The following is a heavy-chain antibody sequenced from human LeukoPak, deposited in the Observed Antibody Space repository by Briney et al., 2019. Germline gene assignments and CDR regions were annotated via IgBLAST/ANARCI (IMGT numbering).Heavy chain of an antibody. D-gene: IGHD2-15*01. V-gene: IGHV4-34*01. CDR3: ARNSCPSGSCYDNRGYFDY. J-gene: IGHJ4*02. CDR2: INHSGST. Sequence: PSETLSLTCAVYGGSFSGYFWSWIRQPPGKGLEWIGDINHSGSTNYNPSLKSRVTISEDTSKNQFSLKLSSVTAADTAVYYCARNSCPSGSCYDNRGYFDYWGQGTLVTVSS. CDR1: GGSFSGYF.